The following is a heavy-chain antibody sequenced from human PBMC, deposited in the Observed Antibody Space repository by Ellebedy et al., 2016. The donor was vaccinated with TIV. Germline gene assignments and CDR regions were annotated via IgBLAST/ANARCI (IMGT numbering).Heavy chain of an antibody. Sequence: MPSETLSLTCTVSGGSISSYYWSWIRQPPGKGLEWIGYIYYSGSTNYNPSLKSRVTISVDTSKTQFSLKLSSVTAADTAVYYCAREAYSSGWYRFDYWGQGTLVTVSS. CDR2: IYYSGST. CDR1: GGSISSYY. V-gene: IGHV4-59*01. J-gene: IGHJ4*02. CDR3: AREAYSSGWYRFDY. D-gene: IGHD6-19*01.